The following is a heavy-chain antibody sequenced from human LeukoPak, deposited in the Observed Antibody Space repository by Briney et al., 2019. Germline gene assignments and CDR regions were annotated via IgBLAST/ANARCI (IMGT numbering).Heavy chain of an antibody. Sequence: SSETLSLTCTVSGGSISSYYWSWIRQPPGKGLEWIGYIYYSGSTNYNPSLKSRVTISVDTSKNQFSLKLSSVTAADTAVYYCARGSAAMADYWGQGTLVTVSS. V-gene: IGHV4-59*01. CDR2: IYYSGST. CDR3: ARGSAAMADY. CDR1: GGSISSYY. J-gene: IGHJ4*02. D-gene: IGHD5-18*01.